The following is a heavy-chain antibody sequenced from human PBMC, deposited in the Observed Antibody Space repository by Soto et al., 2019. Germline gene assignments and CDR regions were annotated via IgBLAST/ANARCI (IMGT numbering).Heavy chain of an antibody. V-gene: IGHV3-15*01. Sequence: EVHLVESGGGLVKPGESLRLSCAASGFTLSNVWMNWVRQAPGKGLEWVARITTKAQGATTHYAAPVKGRFTISRDDSGNVVYLQMTSLKTEDTGVYYCADIAVSHTGDYWGQGTLVTVSS. J-gene: IGHJ4*02. CDR3: ADIAVSHTGDY. D-gene: IGHD6-19*01. CDR1: GFTLSNVW. CDR2: ITTKAQGATT.